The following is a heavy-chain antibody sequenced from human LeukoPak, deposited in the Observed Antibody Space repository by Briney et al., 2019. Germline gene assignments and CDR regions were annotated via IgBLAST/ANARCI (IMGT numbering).Heavy chain of an antibody. V-gene: IGHV4-38-2*02. CDR2: SGST. D-gene: IGHD6-6*01. CDR1: GYSISSGYY. CDR3: ARDHSSSSWMDSFEI. Sequence: SETLSLTCTVSGYSISSGYYWGWIRQPPGKGLEWIGSGSTYYNPSLKSRVTISVDTSKNQFSLKLSSVTAADTAVYYCARDHSSSSWMDSFEIWGPGTKVTVSS. J-gene: IGHJ3*02.